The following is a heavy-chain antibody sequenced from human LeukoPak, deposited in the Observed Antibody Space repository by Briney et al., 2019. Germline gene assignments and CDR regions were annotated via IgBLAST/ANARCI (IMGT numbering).Heavy chain of an antibody. CDR1: GGSISSGGYY. V-gene: IGHV4-31*03. CDR2: IYYSGST. Sequence: PSQTLSLTCTVSGGSISSGGYYWSWIRQHPGKGLEWIGYIYYSGSTYYNPSLKSRVTISVDTSKNQFSLKLSSVTAADTAVYYCAREAMGAGIDYWGQGTLSPSPQ. J-gene: IGHJ4*02. CDR3: AREAMGAGIDY. D-gene: IGHD1-26*01.